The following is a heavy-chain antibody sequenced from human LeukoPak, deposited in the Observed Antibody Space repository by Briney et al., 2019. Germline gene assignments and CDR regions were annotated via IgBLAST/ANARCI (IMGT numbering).Heavy chain of an antibody. D-gene: IGHD6-13*01. V-gene: IGHV4-61*01. J-gene: IGHJ4*02. CDR3: ARGSSWCKFDY. Sequence: SETLSLTCTVSGGSVSSGSNYRTWIRQPPGKGLEWIGYIYFSGSTNYSPSLETRVTISLDRSKNQFSLRLSSVTAADTAVYYCARGSSWCKFDYWGQGTLVTVSS. CDR2: IYFSGST. CDR1: GGSVSSGSNY.